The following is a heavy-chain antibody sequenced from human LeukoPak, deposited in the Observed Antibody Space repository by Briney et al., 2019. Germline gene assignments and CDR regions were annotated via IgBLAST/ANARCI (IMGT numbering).Heavy chain of an antibody. Sequence: PGGSLRLSCAASGFTFSSNYMSWVGQAPGKGLEGVAVIYSGGSKYYSDSVKGRFTIPRENSKNTLYLEMNSLRVEDTAVYYFARALTRLWYFDYWGQGTQVTGSS. CDR3: ARALTRLWYFDY. D-gene: IGHD2-21*01. J-gene: IGHJ4*02. V-gene: IGHV3-66*01. CDR2: IYSGGSK. CDR1: GFTFSSNY.